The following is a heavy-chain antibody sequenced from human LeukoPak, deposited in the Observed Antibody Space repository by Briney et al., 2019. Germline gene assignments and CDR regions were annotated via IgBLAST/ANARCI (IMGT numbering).Heavy chain of an antibody. CDR3: ARDWNEYYFDY. D-gene: IGHD1-1*01. V-gene: IGHV3-30*04. Sequence: GGSLRLSCAASGFTFSSYAMHWARQAPGKGLEWVAVISYDGSNKYYADSVKGRFTISRDNSKNTLYLQMNSLRAEDTAVYYCARDWNEYYFDYWGQGTLVTVSS. CDR2: ISYDGSNK. J-gene: IGHJ4*02. CDR1: GFTFSSYA.